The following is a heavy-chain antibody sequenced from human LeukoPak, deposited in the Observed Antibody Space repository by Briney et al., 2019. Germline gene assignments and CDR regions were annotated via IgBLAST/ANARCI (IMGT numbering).Heavy chain of an antibody. V-gene: IGHV3-74*01. J-gene: IGHJ4*02. CDR1: GFTFSSYW. CDR2: INSDGSST. Sequence: GGSLRLSCAASGFTFSSYWMHWVRQAPGKGLVWVSRINSDGSSTSYADSVKGRFTISSDNAKNTLYLQMNSLRAEDTAVYYCARDPNRYCSSTSCPYYFDYWGQGTLVTVSS. CDR3: ARDPNRYCSSTSCPYYFDY. D-gene: IGHD2-2*01.